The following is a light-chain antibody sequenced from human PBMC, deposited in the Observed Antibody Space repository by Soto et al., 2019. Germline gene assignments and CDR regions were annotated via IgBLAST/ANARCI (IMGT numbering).Light chain of an antibody. Sequence: QSALTQPASVSGSPGQSITISCTGTSSDIGSYNFVSWYQHHPGKAPKLMISEVSNRPSGVSNRFSGSKSGNTASLTISGLQAEDEAHYYCSSYTSNNAYVVFGGGTKL. CDR1: SSDIGSYNF. CDR3: SSYTSNNAYVV. CDR2: EVS. J-gene: IGLJ2*01. V-gene: IGLV2-14*01.